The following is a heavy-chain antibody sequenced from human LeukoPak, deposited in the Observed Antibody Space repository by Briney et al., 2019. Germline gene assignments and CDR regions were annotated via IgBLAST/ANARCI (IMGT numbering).Heavy chain of an antibody. CDR1: GFTFDDYG. D-gene: IGHD3-16*01. Sequence: GGSLRLSCVASGFTFDDYGMSWVRQAPGQGLEWVSGINWNGGSTTYADSVKGRFTISRDNAKNSLYLQMNSLRAEDTALYYCAPSNYHGSGEYYFDYWGQGTLVTVSS. V-gene: IGHV3-20*04. CDR2: INWNGGST. J-gene: IGHJ4*02. CDR3: APSNYHGSGEYYFDY.